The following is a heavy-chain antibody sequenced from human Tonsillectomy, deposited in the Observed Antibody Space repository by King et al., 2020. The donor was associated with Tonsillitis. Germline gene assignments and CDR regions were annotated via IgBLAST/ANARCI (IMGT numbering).Heavy chain of an antibody. J-gene: IGHJ4*02. CDR3: AKGAGRGIGTTRIFAF. V-gene: IGHV3-23*04. D-gene: IGHD1/OR15-1a*01. Sequence: QLVQSGGGLLQPGGSLRLSCAASGFTFSTYAMSWVRQVPGKGLEWVSGISGSGSNTEYADSVKGRFTISRDNSKNSLYLQMNSLRAEDTAVYFCAKGAGRGIGTTRIFAFWGQGTLVTVSS. CDR2: ISGSGSNT. CDR1: GFTFSTYA.